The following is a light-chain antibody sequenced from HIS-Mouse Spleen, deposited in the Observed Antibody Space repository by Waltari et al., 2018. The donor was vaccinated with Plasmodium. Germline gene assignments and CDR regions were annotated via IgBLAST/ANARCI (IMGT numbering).Light chain of an antibody. CDR2: GAS. V-gene: IGKV3-20*01. Sequence: EIVLTQSPGTLSLSPGERATLSCRASQSVSSSYLAWYQQKPGQAPRLLNYGASSRATGMPDRFSGSGSGTDFTLTISRLEPEDFAVYYCQQYGSSPLTFGGGTKVEIK. CDR1: QSVSSSY. CDR3: QQYGSSPLT. J-gene: IGKJ4*01.